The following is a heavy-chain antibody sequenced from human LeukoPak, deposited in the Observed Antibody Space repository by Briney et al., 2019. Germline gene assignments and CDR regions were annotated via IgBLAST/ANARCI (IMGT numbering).Heavy chain of an antibody. D-gene: IGHD2-21*02. CDR2: ISWNSGNI. CDR3: AKGSANCGGDCYSGDAFDI. CDR1: GFTFDDYA. V-gene: IGHV3-9*03. Sequence: GRSLRLSCAASGFTFDDYAMHWVRQAPGKGLEWVSGISWNSGNIGYADSVKGRFTISRDNAKNSLYLQMNSLRAEDMALYYCAKGSANCGGDCYSGDAFDIWGQGTMVTVSS. J-gene: IGHJ3*02.